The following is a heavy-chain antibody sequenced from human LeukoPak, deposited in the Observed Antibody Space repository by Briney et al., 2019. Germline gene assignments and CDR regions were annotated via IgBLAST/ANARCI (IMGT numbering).Heavy chain of an antibody. Sequence: SETLSLTCTVSGGSISSSSYYWGWIRQPPGKGLEWIGSIYYSGSTYYNPSLKSRVTISVDTSKNQFSLKLSSVTAADTAVYYCARQTYDSSGYYSESFDYWGQGTLVTVSS. CDR3: ARQTYDSSGYYSESFDY. V-gene: IGHV4-39*01. J-gene: IGHJ4*02. CDR1: GGSISSSSYY. D-gene: IGHD3-22*01. CDR2: IYYSGST.